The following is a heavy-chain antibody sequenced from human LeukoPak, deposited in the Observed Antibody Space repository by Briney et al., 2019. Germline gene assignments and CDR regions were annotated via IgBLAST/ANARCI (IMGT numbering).Heavy chain of an antibody. V-gene: IGHV4-34*01. J-gene: IGHJ6*03. CDR1: GGSFNLYY. Sequence: PSETLLLTCSVYGGSFNLYYWGWIRQTPGKGLEWIGEINPSGRTNYNPSLKSRVTTSIDTSKNQFSLSLSSLTAADTAAYYCARRWNYGTDYYMDVWGKGTMVTVSS. CDR2: INPSGRT. D-gene: IGHD1-7*01. CDR3: ARRWNYGTDYYMDV.